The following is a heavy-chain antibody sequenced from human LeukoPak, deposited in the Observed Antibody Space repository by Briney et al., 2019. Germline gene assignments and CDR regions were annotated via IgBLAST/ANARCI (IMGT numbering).Heavy chain of an antibody. CDR1: GGSISDYY. CDR3: AQRNWNPAFVDY. V-gene: IGHV4-59*01. D-gene: IGHD1-1*01. J-gene: IGHJ4*02. Sequence: PSETLSLTCTVSGGSISDYYWTWIRQPPGKGLEWIGHIYYSGNTIYNPSLKNRVTISVDTSKNQFSLKLTSVTTADTAVYYCAQRNWNPAFVDYWGQGTLVTVSS. CDR2: IYYSGNT.